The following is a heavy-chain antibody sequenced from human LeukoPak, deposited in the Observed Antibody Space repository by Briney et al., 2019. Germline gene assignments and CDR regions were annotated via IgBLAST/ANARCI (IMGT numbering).Heavy chain of an antibody. CDR1: GLTFSSYA. J-gene: IGHJ4*02. CDR2: ISGTGVST. V-gene: IGHV3-21*01. D-gene: IGHD3-22*01. Sequence: GGSLRLSCATSGLTFSSYAMTWVRQAPGKALEWVSTISGTGVSTYYADSVKGRFTISRDNAKNSLYLQMNSLRAEDTAVYYCARLYYDSSGYSDYWGQGTLVTVSS. CDR3: ARLYYDSSGYSDY.